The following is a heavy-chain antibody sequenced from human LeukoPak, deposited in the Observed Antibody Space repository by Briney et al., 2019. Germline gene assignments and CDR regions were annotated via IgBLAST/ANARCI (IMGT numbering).Heavy chain of an antibody. J-gene: IGHJ4*02. CDR3: ARDNYDSSGYYFD. CDR1: GFTFSSYE. D-gene: IGHD3-22*01. CDR2: ISSSGSTT. V-gene: IGHV3-48*03. Sequence: GSLRLSCAASGFTFSSYEMNWVRQAPGKGLEWVSYISSSGSTTHYADSVKGRFTISRDNAKKSLYLQMNSLRAEDTAVYYCARDNYDSSGYYFDWGQGTLVTVSS.